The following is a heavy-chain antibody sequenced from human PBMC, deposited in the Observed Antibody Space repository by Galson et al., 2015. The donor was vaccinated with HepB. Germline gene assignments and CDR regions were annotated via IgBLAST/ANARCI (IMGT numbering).Heavy chain of an antibody. CDR3: ARDRGSYDILTPDALDI. CDR1: GGTFSSYA. D-gene: IGHD3-9*01. CDR2: IIPILGIA. V-gene: IGHV1-69*04. Sequence: SVKVSCKASGGTFSSYAISWVRQAPGQGLEWMGRIIPILGIANYAQKFQGRVTITADKSTSTAYMELSSLRSEDTAVYYCARDRGSYDILTPDALDIWGQGTMVTVSS. J-gene: IGHJ3*02.